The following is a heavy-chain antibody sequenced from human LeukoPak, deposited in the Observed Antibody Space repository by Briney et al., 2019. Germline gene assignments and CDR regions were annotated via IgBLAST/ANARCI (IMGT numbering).Heavy chain of an antibody. D-gene: IGHD6-13*01. CDR3: ATSSDGYSIPLGY. CDR1: GFTFSSYA. Sequence: GGSLRLSCAASGFTFSSYAMSWVRQAPGKGLEWVSAISGSGGSTYYADSVKGRFTISRDNSKNTLYLQMNSLRAEDTAVYYCATSSDGYSIPLGYWGQGTLVTVSS. CDR2: ISGSGGST. J-gene: IGHJ4*02. V-gene: IGHV3-23*01.